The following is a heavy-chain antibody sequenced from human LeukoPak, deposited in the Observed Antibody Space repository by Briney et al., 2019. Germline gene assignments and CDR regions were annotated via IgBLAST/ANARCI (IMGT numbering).Heavy chain of an antibody. Sequence: TGGSLRLSCAASGFTFSSYEMNWVRQAPGKGLEWVSYISISGTTIYYADSVKGRFTISRDNAKNSLYLQMNSLRAEDTAVYYCARVGVVVAATGNWWFDPWGQGTLVTVSS. J-gene: IGHJ5*02. CDR3: ARVGVVVAATGNWWFDP. V-gene: IGHV3-48*03. CDR1: GFTFSSYE. CDR2: ISISGTTI. D-gene: IGHD2-15*01.